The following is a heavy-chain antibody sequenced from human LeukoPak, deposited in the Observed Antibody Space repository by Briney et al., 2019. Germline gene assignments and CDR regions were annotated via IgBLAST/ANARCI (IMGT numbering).Heavy chain of an antibody. CDR2: ISAYNGNT. V-gene: IGHV1-18*01. CDR3: ARVFDYGGYEGYFDY. CDR1: GYTFTSYG. D-gene: IGHD5-12*01. Sequence: GASVKVSCKASGYTFTSYGISWVRQAPGQGLEWMGWISAYNGNTNYAQKLQGRVTMTTDTSTSTAYMGLRSLRSDDTAVYYCARVFDYGGYEGYFDYWGQGTLVTVSS. J-gene: IGHJ4*02.